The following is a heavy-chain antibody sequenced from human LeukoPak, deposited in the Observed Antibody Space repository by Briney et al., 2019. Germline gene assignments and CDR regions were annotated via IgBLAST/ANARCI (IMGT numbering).Heavy chain of an antibody. J-gene: IGHJ6*02. CDR3: ARDWLAYSNYYYYGMDV. Sequence: GGSLRLSCAASGFTFSSYAMSWVRQAPGKGLEWVAIIWYDGGNKYYADSVKGRFTISRDNSKNTLYMQMNNLRVDDTAVYYCARDWLAYSNYYYYGMDVWGQGTTVTVSS. D-gene: IGHD4-11*01. CDR2: IWYDGGNK. CDR1: GFTFSSYA. V-gene: IGHV3-33*08.